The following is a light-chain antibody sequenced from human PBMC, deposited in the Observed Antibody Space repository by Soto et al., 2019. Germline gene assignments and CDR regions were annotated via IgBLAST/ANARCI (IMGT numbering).Light chain of an antibody. CDR2: GAS. CDR1: QSVSSSY. Sequence: EIVLTQSPGTLSLSPGERVTLSCRASQSVSSSYLAWYQQKPGQAPRLLIYGASSRATGIPDRFSGSGSGTDFTLTISRLEPEDFAVYYCQQYGSSRGVTFGPGTKVDIK. J-gene: IGKJ3*01. V-gene: IGKV3-20*01. CDR3: QQYGSSRGVT.